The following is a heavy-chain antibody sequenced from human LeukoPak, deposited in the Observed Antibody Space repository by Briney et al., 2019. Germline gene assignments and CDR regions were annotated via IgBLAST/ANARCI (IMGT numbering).Heavy chain of an antibody. Sequence: GGSLRLSCAASGFTFSSYWMHWVRQAPGRGLVWVSRINSDGNKTNYADSVKGRFTLSRDNAENTLYLQMNSLRAEDTAVYYCAKGGSRHADNWGQGTLVTVSS. D-gene: IGHD6-13*01. CDR1: GFTFSSYW. V-gene: IGHV3-74*01. CDR3: AKGGSRHADN. J-gene: IGHJ4*02. CDR2: INSDGNKT.